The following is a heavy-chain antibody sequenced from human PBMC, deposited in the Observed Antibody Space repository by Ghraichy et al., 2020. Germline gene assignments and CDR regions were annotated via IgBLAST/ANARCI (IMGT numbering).Heavy chain of an antibody. CDR3: ARGSFYDFWSASDWFDP. D-gene: IGHD3-3*01. V-gene: IGHV3-7*04. J-gene: IGHJ5*02. CDR2: IKQDGSEK. CDR1: GFSFNKYW. Sequence: GGSLRLSCAASGFSFNKYWMSWVRQAPGKGLEWVANIKQDGSEKFYADSLKGRFTISRDNANNSLYLRMSSLRVEDTAVYYCARGSFYDFWSASDWFDPWGHGVLVPVSS.